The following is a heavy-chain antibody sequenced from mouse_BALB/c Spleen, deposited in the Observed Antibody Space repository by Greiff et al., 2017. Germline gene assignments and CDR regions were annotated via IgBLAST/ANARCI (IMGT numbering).Heavy chain of an antibody. CDR3: ARCKYGNSDD. V-gene: IGHV1-54*03. Sequence: QVQLQQSGAELVRPGTSVKVSCKASGYAFTNYLITWVKQRPGQGLEWIGVINPGSGGTNYNEKFKGKATLTADKSSSTAYMQLSSLTSDDSAVYFGARCKYGNSDDWGQGTTRTVSS. D-gene: IGHD2-10*02. CDR1: GYAFTNYL. CDR2: INPGSGGT. J-gene: IGHJ2*01.